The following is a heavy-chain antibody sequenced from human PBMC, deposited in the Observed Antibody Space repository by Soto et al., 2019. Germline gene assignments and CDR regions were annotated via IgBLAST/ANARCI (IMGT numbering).Heavy chain of an antibody. V-gene: IGHV5-51*01. CDR1: GYSFPNSW. Sequence: PGESLKISCKASGYSFPNSWIGWVRQMPGKGLEWMGITFPDDSDTKYSPSFQGQVTISADKSINTAYLQWSSLKASDTAMYYCARHRWPNRQYYYMDVWGKGTTVTVSS. CDR3: ARHRWPNRQYYYMDV. CDR2: TFPDDSDT. D-gene: IGHD2-15*01. J-gene: IGHJ6*03.